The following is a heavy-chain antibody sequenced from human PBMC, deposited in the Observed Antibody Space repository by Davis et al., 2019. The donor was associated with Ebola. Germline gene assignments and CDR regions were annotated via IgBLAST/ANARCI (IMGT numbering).Heavy chain of an antibody. Sequence: PGGSLRPSCTASGFTFSISWMHWVRPAPGERLVWVSRISGDGSSTHYADSVKGRFTISRDNAKNTLYLQMSRLRAEDTAVYYCARERCSGSVCLRAFDVWGQGTMVTVSS. CDR1: GFTFSISW. J-gene: IGHJ3*01. CDR2: ISGDGSST. CDR3: ARERCSGSVCLRAFDV. D-gene: IGHD2-15*01. V-gene: IGHV3-74*01.